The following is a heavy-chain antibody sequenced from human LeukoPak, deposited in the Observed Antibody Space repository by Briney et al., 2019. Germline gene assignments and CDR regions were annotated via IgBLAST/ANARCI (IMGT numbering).Heavy chain of an antibody. Sequence: PGGSLRLSCAASGFTFSSYGMSWVRQAPGKGLEWVSAISGSGGSTYYADSVKGRFTISRDNSKNTLYLQMNSLRAEDTAVYYCARGSLTLWWWPATQGDDAFDIWGQGTMVTVSS. V-gene: IGHV3-23*01. CDR2: ISGSGGST. CDR1: GFTFSSYG. D-gene: IGHD2-21*01. CDR3: ARGSLTLWWWPATQGDDAFDI. J-gene: IGHJ3*02.